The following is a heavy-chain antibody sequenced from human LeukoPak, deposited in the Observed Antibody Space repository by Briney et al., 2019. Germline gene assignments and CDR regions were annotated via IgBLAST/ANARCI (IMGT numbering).Heavy chain of an antibody. D-gene: IGHD6-13*01. J-gene: IGHJ3*02. CDR3: ARAYSSSWYGGRHAFDI. CDR1: GFTFSSYA. CDR2: ISGSGGST. V-gene: IGHV3-23*01. Sequence: GGSLRLSCAASGFTFSSYAMSWVRQAPGKGLEWVSAISGSGGSTYYADSVKGRFTISRDNAKNSLYLQMNSLRAADMALYYCARAYSSSWYGGRHAFDIWGQGTMVTVSS.